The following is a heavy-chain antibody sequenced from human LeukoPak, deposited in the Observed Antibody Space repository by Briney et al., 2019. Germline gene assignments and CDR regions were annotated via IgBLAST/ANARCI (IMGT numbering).Heavy chain of an antibody. CDR3: ARDRAVRGVIITSPLDY. Sequence: ASVKVSCKASGYTFTSYGISWVRQAPGQGLEWMGWISAYNGNTNYAQKLQGRVTMTTDTSTSTAYMELRSLRFDDTAVYYCARDRAVRGVIITSPLDYWGQGTLVTVSS. CDR2: ISAYNGNT. V-gene: IGHV1-18*01. J-gene: IGHJ4*02. D-gene: IGHD3-10*01. CDR1: GYTFTSYG.